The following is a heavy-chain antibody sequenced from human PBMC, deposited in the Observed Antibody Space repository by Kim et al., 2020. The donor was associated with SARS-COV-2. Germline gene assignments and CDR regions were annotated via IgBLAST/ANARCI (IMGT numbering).Heavy chain of an antibody. V-gene: IGHV4-59*01. CDR1: GGSISSYY. CDR2: IYYSGST. Sequence: SETLSLTCTVSGGSISSYYWSWIRQPPGKGLEWIGYIYYSGSTNYNPSLKSRVTISVDTSKNQFSLKLSSVTAADTAVYYCARIWPHDAFDIWGQGTMVTVSS. CDR3: ARIWPHDAFDI. J-gene: IGHJ3*02.